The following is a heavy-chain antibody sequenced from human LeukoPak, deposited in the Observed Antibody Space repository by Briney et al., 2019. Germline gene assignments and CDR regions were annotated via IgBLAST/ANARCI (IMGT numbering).Heavy chain of an antibody. Sequence: TGGSQRLSCADSGFTFSSYSMNWVRQAPGKGLEWVSSISSSSSYIYYADSVKGRFTISRDNAKNSLYLQMNSLRAEDTAVYYCARGPIIAAAGYFDYWGQGTLVTVSS. D-gene: IGHD6-13*01. V-gene: IGHV3-21*01. CDR3: ARGPIIAAAGYFDY. CDR1: GFTFSSYS. CDR2: ISSSSSYI. J-gene: IGHJ4*02.